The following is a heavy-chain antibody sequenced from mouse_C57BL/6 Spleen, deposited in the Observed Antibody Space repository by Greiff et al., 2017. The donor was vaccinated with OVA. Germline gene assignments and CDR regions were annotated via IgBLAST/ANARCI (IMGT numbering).Heavy chain of an antibody. CDR1: GYTFTSYW. Sequence: QVQLQQPGAELVMPGASVKLSCKASGYTFTSYWMHWVKQRTGQGLEWIGEIDPSDSYTNYNQKFKGKSTLTVDKSSSTAYMQLSSLTSEDSAVYYCARLYSKLAYWGQGTLVTVSA. CDR3: ARLYSKLAY. CDR2: IDPSDSYT. V-gene: IGHV1-69*01. D-gene: IGHD2-5*01. J-gene: IGHJ3*01.